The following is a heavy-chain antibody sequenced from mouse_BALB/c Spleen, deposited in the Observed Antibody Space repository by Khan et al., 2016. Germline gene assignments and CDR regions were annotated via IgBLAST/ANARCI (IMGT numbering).Heavy chain of an antibody. Sequence: QIQLVQSGPELKKPGETVKISCKASGYTFTNYGMNWVKQAPGKGLKWMGWINTNTGEPTYAEELKGRFAFSLETSASTAYLQINNLQYEATATLFWAEYYYGSNWFAYWGHGPLVPVSA. J-gene: IGHJ3*01. CDR2: INTNTGEP. CDR1: GYTFTNYG. CDR3: AEYYYGSNWFAY. V-gene: IGHV9-3*02. D-gene: IGHD1-1*01.